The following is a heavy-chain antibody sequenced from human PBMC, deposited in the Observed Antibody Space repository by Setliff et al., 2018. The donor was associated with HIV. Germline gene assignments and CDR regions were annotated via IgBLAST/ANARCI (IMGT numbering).Heavy chain of an antibody. V-gene: IGHV4-39*01. CDR1: GGSIGGSTYY. D-gene: IGHD3-3*01. J-gene: IGHJ4*02. Sequence: SETLSLTCKVSGGSIGGSTYYWGWVRQSPGKGLEWIASSYYSGSTLYNPSLKSRVSTAVDTSQNQFSLKLSSVTAADTAVYYCASLTTDRFLEWLFVYWGQGTLVTVSS. CDR2: SYYSGST. CDR3: ASLTTDRFLEWLFVY.